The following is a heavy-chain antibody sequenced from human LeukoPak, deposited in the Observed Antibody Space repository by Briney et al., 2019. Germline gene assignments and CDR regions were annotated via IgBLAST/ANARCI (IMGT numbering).Heavy chain of an antibody. V-gene: IGHV3-23*01. CDR2: ISGSGGST. J-gene: IGHJ4*02. D-gene: IGHD6-19*01. CDR3: AKAWRYSSGSGYFDY. Sequence: PGGSLRLSCAASGFTFSSYAMSWVRQAPGQGLEWVSVISGSGGSTHYADSVRGRFTISRDNSKNTLYLQMNSLRAEDTAVYYCAKAWRYSSGSGYFDYWGQGTLVTVSS. CDR1: GFTFSSYA.